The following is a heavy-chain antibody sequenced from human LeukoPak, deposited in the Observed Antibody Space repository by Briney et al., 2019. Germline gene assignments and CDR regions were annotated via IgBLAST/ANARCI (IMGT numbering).Heavy chain of an antibody. CDR1: GGSISSSSYY. D-gene: IGHD3-3*01. CDR3: ARHLDFWSGYSSWFDP. CDR2: IYYSGST. Sequence: PSETLSLTCTVSGGSISSSSYYWGWIRQPPGKGLEWIGSIYYSGSTYYNPSPKSRVTISVDTSKNQFSLKLSSVTAADTAVYYCARHLDFWSGYSSWFDPWGQGTLVTVSS. V-gene: IGHV4-39*01. J-gene: IGHJ5*02.